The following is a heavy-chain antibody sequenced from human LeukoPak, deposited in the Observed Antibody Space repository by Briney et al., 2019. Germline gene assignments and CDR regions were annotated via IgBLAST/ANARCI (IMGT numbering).Heavy chain of an antibody. Sequence: GGSLRLSCAASGFTFSSYSMNWVRQAPGKGLEWVSSISSSSSYIYYADSVKGRFTISRDNSKNTLYLQMNSLRAEDTAVYYCANLVGTDPTDRYFDYWGQGTLVTVSS. CDR2: ISSSSSYI. D-gene: IGHD1-14*01. J-gene: IGHJ4*02. CDR1: GFTFSSYS. CDR3: ANLVGTDPTDRYFDY. V-gene: IGHV3-21*01.